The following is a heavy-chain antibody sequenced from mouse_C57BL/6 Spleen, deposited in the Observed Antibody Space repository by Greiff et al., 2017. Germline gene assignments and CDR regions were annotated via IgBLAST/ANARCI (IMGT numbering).Heavy chain of an antibody. CDR2: ISSGGDYI. CDR3: TRDWITTVSYAMDY. J-gene: IGHJ4*01. V-gene: IGHV5-9-1*02. D-gene: IGHD1-1*01. Sequence: EVKLMESGEGLVKPGGSLKLSCAASGFTFSSYAMSWVRQTPEKRLEWVAYISSGGDYIYYADTVKGRFTISRDNARNTLYLQMSSLKSEDTAMYYCTRDWITTVSYAMDYWGQGTSVTVSS. CDR1: GFTFSSYA.